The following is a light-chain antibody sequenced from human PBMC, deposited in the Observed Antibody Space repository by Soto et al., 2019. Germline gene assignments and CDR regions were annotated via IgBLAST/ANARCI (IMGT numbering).Light chain of an antibody. CDR2: DAS. J-gene: IGKJ1*01. CDR1: QSISSW. Sequence: DIQITQSPSTLSASVGERVKITCRASQSISSWLAWYQQKPGKAPXILIYDASSLESGVPSRFSGSGSGTEFTLTISSLQPDDFATYYCQQYNSYWTLGQGTKVDI. V-gene: IGKV1-5*01. CDR3: QQYNSYWT.